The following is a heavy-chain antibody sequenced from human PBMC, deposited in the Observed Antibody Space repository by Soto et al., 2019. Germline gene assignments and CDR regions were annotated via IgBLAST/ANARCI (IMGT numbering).Heavy chain of an antibody. CDR1: GGSISTSNW. D-gene: IGHD1-1*01. V-gene: IGHV4-4*02. J-gene: IGHJ4*02. CDR2: VYHSGST. CDR3: ARTSTSGNRFDY. Sequence: SETLSLTCAVSGGSISTSNWWSWVRQPPGKGLEWIGEVYHSGSTNYNPSFKSRVAMSVDKSKNQFSLKLNSVAAADTALYYCARTSTSGNRFDYWGQGSLVPVSP.